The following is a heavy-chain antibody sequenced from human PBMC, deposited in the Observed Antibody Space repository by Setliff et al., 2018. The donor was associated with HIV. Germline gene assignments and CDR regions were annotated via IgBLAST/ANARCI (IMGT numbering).Heavy chain of an antibody. V-gene: IGHV4-61*01. CDR1: GDSVSSTSYY. J-gene: IGHJ6*03. Sequence: SETLSLTCTVSGDSVSSTSYYWSWIRQPPGKGLEWIGYIYYSGTTKYNPSLKSRVTISVDTSKNQFSLKLSSVTAADTAVYYCASEAWTSYRSSSGYYYYYMDVWGKGTTVTVSS. D-gene: IGHD6-6*01. CDR3: ASEAWTSYRSSSGYYYYYMDV. CDR2: IYYSGTT.